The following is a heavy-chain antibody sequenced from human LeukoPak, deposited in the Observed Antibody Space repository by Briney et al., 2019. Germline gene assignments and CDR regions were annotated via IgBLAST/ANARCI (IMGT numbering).Heavy chain of an antibody. D-gene: IGHD3-10*01. V-gene: IGHV1-2*02. CDR3: ARDALWFGELYNWFDP. Sequence: ASVKVSCKASGYTFTGYYMHWVRQAPGQGLEWMGWINPNSGGTNYAQKFQGRVTVTRDTSISTAYMELSRLRSDDTAVYYCARDALWFGELYNWFDPWGQGTLVTVSS. CDR2: INPNSGGT. CDR1: GYTFTGYY. J-gene: IGHJ5*02.